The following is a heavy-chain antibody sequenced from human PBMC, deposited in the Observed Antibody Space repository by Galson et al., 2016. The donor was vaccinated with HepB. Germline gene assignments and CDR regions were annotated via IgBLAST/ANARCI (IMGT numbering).Heavy chain of an antibody. J-gene: IGHJ6*02. V-gene: IGHV3-53*01. CDR2: ISSGGTT. CDR1: GFTVSSNY. Sequence: SLRLSCAASGFTVSSNYMNWVRQTPGKGLEWVSFISSGGTTYHAGSVKGRFTISRDKSKNTLYLQMNSLRSEDTAVYYCATATNFYRYYGMDVWGQGITVIVSS. CDR3: ATATNFYRYYGMDV.